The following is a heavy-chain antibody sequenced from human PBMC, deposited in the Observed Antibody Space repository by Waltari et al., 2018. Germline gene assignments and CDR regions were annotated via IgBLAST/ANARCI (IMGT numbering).Heavy chain of an antibody. CDR3: ARHWKRNGYRFDP. D-gene: IGHD5-12*01. CDR2: IYYSGSI. V-gene: IGHV4-39*01. J-gene: IGHJ5*02. CDR1: GGSISRSRYY. Sequence: QLQLQESGPGLVKPSETLSLTCRVSGGSISRSRYYWGWIRQSPGKGLEWIGSIYYSGSIYYNPTLQSRVTISGDTSKNQFSLNLSSVTAADTAVYYCARHWKRNGYRFDPWGQGTRVNVSS.